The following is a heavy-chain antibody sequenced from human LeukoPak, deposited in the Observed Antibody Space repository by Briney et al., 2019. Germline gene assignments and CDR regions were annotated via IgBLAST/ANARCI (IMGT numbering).Heavy chain of an antibody. CDR3: VRYESSAYGFDV. CDR1: GGSISSSSSY. V-gene: IGHV4-39*01. CDR2: IYYSGST. Sequence: PSETLSLTCTVSGGSISSSSSYWGWIRQPPGMGLEWIGSIYYSGSTYYNPSLKSRVTISVDTSKNPFSLKVSSVAAADTAVYYCVRYESSAYGFDVWGRGTLVTVSS. D-gene: IGHD3-22*01. J-gene: IGHJ2*01.